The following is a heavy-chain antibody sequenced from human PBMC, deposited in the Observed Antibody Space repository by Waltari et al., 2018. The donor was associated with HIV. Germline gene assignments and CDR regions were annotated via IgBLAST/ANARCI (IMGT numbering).Heavy chain of an antibody. Sequence: EVQLVESGGGLVPPGGSLRLSCAASGFTITNYAPTLVRQAPGEGLEWVSAISGSGGRTYYADSVKGRFTISRDNSKNTLYLQMNSLRAEDTAVDYCAKDDSTGSSGYYPFHYWGQGTLITVSS. D-gene: IGHD3-22*01. CDR2: ISGSGGRT. J-gene: IGHJ4*02. CDR1: GFTITNYA. CDR3: AKDDSTGSSGYYPFHY. V-gene: IGHV3-23*04.